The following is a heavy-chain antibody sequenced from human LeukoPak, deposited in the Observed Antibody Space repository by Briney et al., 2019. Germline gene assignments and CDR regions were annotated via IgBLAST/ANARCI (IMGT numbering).Heavy chain of an antibody. CDR3: QGGRF. CDR1: GFTFSSYS. CDR2: IKSKTDGGTT. V-gene: IGHV3-15*01. J-gene: IGHJ4*02. D-gene: IGHD1-26*01. Sequence: SGGSLRLSCAASGFTFSSYSMNWVRQAPGKGLEWVGRIKSKTDGGTTDYAAPVKGRFSISRDDSKNTLYLQMNSLKSEDTAVYYCQGGRFWGQGTLVTVSS.